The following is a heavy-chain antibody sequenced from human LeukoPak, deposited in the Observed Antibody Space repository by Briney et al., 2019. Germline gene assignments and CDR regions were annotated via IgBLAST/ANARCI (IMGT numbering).Heavy chain of an antibody. V-gene: IGHV4-34*01. CDR1: GGSFSGYY. J-gene: IGHJ4*02. D-gene: IGHD6-19*01. Sequence: PSETLSLTCAVYGGSFSGYYWSWIRQPPGKGLEWIGEINHSGSTNYNPSLKSRVTISVDTSKNQFSLKLSSVTAADTAVYYCATARRYSSGWCRDYWGQGTLVTVSS. CDR3: ATARRYSSGWCRDY. CDR2: INHSGST.